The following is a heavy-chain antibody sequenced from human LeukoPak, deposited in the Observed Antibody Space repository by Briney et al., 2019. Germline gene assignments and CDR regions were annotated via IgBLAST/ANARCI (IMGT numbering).Heavy chain of an antibody. CDR3: TKVAVEYYYGSGSFDY. J-gene: IGHJ4*02. CDR2: IYSGGST. V-gene: IGHV3-66*01. Sequence: GGSLRLSCAASGFTVSSNYMSWVRQAPGKGLEWVSVIYSGGSTYYADSVKGRFPISRDNSKNALYLQMNSLRAEDTAVYYCTKVAVEYYYGSGSFDYWGQGTLVTVSS. CDR1: GFTVSSNY. D-gene: IGHD3-10*01.